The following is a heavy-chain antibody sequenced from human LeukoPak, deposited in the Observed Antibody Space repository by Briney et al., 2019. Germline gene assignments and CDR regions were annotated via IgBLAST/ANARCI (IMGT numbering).Heavy chain of an antibody. CDR2: INPNSGGT. V-gene: IGHV1-2*02. J-gene: IGHJ4*02. D-gene: IGHD1-26*01. CDR1: GYTFTGYY. CDR3: ARGRRGGSYYSDY. Sequence: ASVKVSCKASGYTFTGYYKHWVRQAPGQGLEWMGWINPNSGGTNYAQKFQGRVTMTRDTSISTAYMELSRLRSDDTAVYYCARGRRGGSYYSDYWGQGTLVTVSS.